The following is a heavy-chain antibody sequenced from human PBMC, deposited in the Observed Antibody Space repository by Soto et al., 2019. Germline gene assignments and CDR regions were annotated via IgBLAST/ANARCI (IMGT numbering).Heavy chain of an antibody. CDR1: GGSISSSY. V-gene: IGHV4-59*01. Sequence: SETLSLTCTVSGGSISSSYWSWIRQPPGKGLEWIGYIYYSGSTNYSPSLKSRVTISVDTSKNQFSLKLSSVTAADTAVYYCARDGHYDILTGTRRYFDHWGRGTLVTVSS. J-gene: IGHJ2*01. CDR3: ARDGHYDILTGTRRYFDH. D-gene: IGHD3-9*01. CDR2: IYYSGST.